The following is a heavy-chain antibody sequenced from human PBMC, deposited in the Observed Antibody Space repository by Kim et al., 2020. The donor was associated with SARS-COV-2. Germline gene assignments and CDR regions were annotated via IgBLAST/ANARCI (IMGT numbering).Heavy chain of an antibody. V-gene: IGHV1-2*06. CDR3: ARGSGSSRWREVDY. CDR1: GYTFTGYY. D-gene: IGHD6-19*01. CDR2: INPNSGGT. Sequence: ASVKVSCKASGYTFTGYYMHWVRQAPGQGLEWMGRINPNSGGTNHAQRFQGRITMTRDTSISTAYMELSRLSSDDTALYYCARGSGSSRWREVDYWGQG. J-gene: IGHJ4*02.